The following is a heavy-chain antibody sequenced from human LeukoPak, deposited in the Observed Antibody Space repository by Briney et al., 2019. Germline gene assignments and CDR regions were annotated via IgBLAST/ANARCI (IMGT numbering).Heavy chain of an antibody. CDR3: ARVEWAASTGVYYFDY. J-gene: IGHJ4*02. Sequence: SQTLSLTCAISGDNVSTNSAAWNWIRQSPSRGLEWLGRTYYTSKWYNDYAVSVKSPITISPDTSKNQFSLQLNSVTPEDTAVYYCARVEWAASTGVYYFDYWGQGTLVTVSS. CDR2: TYYTSKWYN. D-gene: IGHD3-3*01. V-gene: IGHV6-1*01. CDR1: GDNVSTNSAA.